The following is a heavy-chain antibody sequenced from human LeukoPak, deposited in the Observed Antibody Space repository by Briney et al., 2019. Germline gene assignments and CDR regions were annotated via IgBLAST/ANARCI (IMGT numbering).Heavy chain of an antibody. CDR1: EFTFVRYA. D-gene: IGHD6-13*01. CDR2: ISSSSFKI. CDR3: EIDPSDGSSWYYYMDV. V-gene: IGHV3-48*04. Sequence: GGSLRLSCAASEFTFVRYAMNWVRQAPGKGLEWVSYISSSSFKIGYADSVKGRFTISRDNSKNSLYLQMDSLRVEDTAVYYWEIDPSDGSSWYYYMDVWGKGTPVTVSS. J-gene: IGHJ6*03.